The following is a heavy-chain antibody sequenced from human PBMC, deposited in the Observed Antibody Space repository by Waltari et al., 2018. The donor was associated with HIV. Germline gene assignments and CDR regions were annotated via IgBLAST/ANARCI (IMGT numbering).Heavy chain of an antibody. J-gene: IGHJ2*01. V-gene: IGHV3-30*04. Sequence: QVGLLESGGDVFQPGRSLRLSGVVPGFIFTTYTFHWVRQAPDKGMGCVAIISSPGGTKYYAASAKGRFTISRDNSKNTVHLQRSRLTPEDMAVYLCAREARGSRWGEWYFDLRGRGTRVTVSS. CDR2: ISSPGGTK. CDR3: AREARGSRWGEWYFDL. CDR1: GFIFTTYT. D-gene: IGHD3-16*01.